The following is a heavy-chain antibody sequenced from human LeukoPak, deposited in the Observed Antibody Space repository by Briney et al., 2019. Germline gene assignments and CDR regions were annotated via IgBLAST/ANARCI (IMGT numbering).Heavy chain of an antibody. CDR2: ISHDGSNT. J-gene: IGHJ4*02. CDR3: AKEMKPWMHFDY. Sequence: GSLRLSCAASGFTFSRSAVHWVRQAPGKGLEWVAVISHDGSNTDYTDSVKGRFTISRDNSKNTLYLQMNSLRAEDTAVYYCAKEMKPWMHFDYWGQGTLVTVSS. CDR1: GFTFSRSA. V-gene: IGHV3-30*18. D-gene: IGHD5-12*01.